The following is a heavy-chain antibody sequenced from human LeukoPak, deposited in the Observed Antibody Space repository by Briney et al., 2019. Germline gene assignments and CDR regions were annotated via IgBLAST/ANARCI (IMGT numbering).Heavy chain of an antibody. CDR2: IIPILGIA. CDR1: GGTFSSYT. J-gene: IGHJ6*03. Sequence: GASVKVSCKASGGTFSSYTISWVRQAPGQGLEWMGRIIPILGIANYAQKFQGRVTITADKSTNTAYMELSSLRSEDTAVYYCSRDGEDIVVVPAAIRYYYYYMDVWGKGTTVTVSS. D-gene: IGHD2-2*01. V-gene: IGHV1-69*04. CDR3: SRDGEDIVVVPAAIRYYYYYMDV.